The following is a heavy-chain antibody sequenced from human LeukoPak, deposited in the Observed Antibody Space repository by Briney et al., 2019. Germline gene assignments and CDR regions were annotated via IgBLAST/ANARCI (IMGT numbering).Heavy chain of an antibody. D-gene: IGHD3-9*01. CDR2: ISYDGSNK. J-gene: IGHJ4*02. CDR1: GFTFSRYA. V-gene: IGHV3-30-3*01. CDR3: ARDRTTKTGYKSYFDD. Sequence: GGSLRLSCAASGFTFSRYAMHWVRQAPGKGLEWVAVISYDGSNKYYADSVKGRFTISRDNSKNTLYLQMNSLRAEDTAVYYCARDRTTKTGYKSYFDDWGQGTLVTVSS.